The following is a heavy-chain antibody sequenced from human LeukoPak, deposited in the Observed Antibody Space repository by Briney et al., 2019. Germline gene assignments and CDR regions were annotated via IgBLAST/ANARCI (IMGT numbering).Heavy chain of an antibody. CDR2: INPSDGTT. CDR3: TRARDSGGSCHSY. V-gene: IGHV1-46*03. Sequence: GASVKVSCKASGYTFTSYYVQWVRQAPGRGLEWVGIINPSDGTTSYAQKLQGRVTMTRDTSTSTVYMELSSLRFEDTAVYYCTRARDSGGSCHSYWGQGALVTVSS. CDR1: GYTFTSYY. D-gene: IGHD2-15*01. J-gene: IGHJ4*02.